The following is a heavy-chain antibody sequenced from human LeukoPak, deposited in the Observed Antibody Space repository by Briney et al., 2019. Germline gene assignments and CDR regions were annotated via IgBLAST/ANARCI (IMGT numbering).Heavy chain of an antibody. CDR2: ISGSGGST. CDR1: GFTFSSYA. D-gene: IGHD2-2*01. CDR3: ATDTSRSPIVVVPAAIHRDY. V-gene: IGHV3-23*01. Sequence: GGSLRLSCAASGFTFSSYAMSWVRQAPGKGLEWVSAISGSGGSTYYADSVKGRFTISRDNSKNTLYLQMNSLRAEDTAVYYCATDTSRSPIVVVPAAIHRDYWGQGTLVTVSS. J-gene: IGHJ4*02.